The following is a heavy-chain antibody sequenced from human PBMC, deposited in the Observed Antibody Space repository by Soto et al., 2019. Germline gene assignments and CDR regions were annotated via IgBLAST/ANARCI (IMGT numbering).Heavy chain of an antibody. D-gene: IGHD3-3*01. CDR3: AREVTIFGGGMDV. V-gene: IGHV4-31*03. CDR2: IHYSGSA. CDR1: GGSISSDGYY. Sequence: QVQLQESGPGLVKPSQTLSLTCTVSGGSISSDGYYWSWIRQHPGKGLEWIGYIHYSGSASYTPSLKSRVIISVDTSKNQLSLKLSSVTAADTAVYYCAREVTIFGGGMDVWGQGTTVTVSS. J-gene: IGHJ6*02.